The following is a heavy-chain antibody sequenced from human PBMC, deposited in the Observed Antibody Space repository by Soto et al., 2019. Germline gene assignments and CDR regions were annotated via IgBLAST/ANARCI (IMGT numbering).Heavy chain of an antibody. Sequence: QVQLVQSGAEVKKPGSSVKVSCKASGGTFSSYAISWVRQAPGQGLEWMGGIIPIFGTANYAQKSQGRVTITADESTSTAYMELSSLRSEDTAVYYCARGHRANYYYYYGMDVWGQGTTVTVSS. V-gene: IGHV1-69*01. CDR1: GGTFSSYA. CDR3: ARGHRANYYYYYGMDV. J-gene: IGHJ6*02. CDR2: IIPIFGTA.